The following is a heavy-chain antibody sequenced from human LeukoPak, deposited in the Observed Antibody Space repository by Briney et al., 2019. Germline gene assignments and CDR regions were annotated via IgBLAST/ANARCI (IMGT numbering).Heavy chain of an antibody. D-gene: IGHD3-10*01. CDR1: GGSISRGGDY. V-gene: IGHV4-31*03. CDR3: ARAPIIRGVIED. Sequence: PSETLSLTCTVSGGSISRGGDYWSWIRQHPGKGLEWIGYIYDSGSTYYNPSLKSRVTISADMSKNQFSLKLSSVTAADTAVFYCARAPIIRGVIEDWGQGTLVSVSS. CDR2: IYDSGST. J-gene: IGHJ4*02.